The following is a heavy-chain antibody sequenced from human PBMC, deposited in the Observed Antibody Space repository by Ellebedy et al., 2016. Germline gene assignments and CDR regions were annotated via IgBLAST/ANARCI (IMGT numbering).Heavy chain of an antibody. CDR1: GFTFSSYA. V-gene: IGHV3-23*01. CDR3: AREDIYDSSGYHAFDI. D-gene: IGHD3-22*01. Sequence: GESLKISCAASGFTFSSYAMSWVRQAPGEGLEWVSAISGSGSSTYYADSVKGRFTISRDNSKNTLYLQMNSLRAEDTAVYYCAREDIYDSSGYHAFDIWGQGTMVTVSS. CDR2: ISGSGSST. J-gene: IGHJ3*02.